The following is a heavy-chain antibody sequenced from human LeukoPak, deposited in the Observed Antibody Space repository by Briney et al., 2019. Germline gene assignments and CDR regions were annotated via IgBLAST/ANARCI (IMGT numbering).Heavy chain of an antibody. D-gene: IGHD3-22*01. CDR1: GYTFTGYY. Sequence: ASVKVSCKASGYTFTGYYVHWVRQAPGQGLEWMGWINPNSGGTNYAQKFQGRVTMTRDTSITTVYVEMSSVTSGDTAVYYCARSVISGDYYDAAINYWGQGTLVTVSS. J-gene: IGHJ4*02. CDR2: INPNSGGT. CDR3: ARSVISGDYYDAAINY. V-gene: IGHV1-2*02.